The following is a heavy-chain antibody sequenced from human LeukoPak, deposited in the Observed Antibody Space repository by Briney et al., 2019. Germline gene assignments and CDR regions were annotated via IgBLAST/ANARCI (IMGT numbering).Heavy chain of an antibody. D-gene: IGHD2-2*02. Sequence: SETLSLTCTVSGGSISSHYWSWIRQPPGKGLEWIGYIYYSGSTNYNPSLKSRVTISVDTSKNQFSLKLSSVTAADTAVYYCARHAGYCSSTSCYSYYYYYMDVWGKGTTVTVSS. V-gene: IGHV4-59*08. CDR2: IYYSGST. J-gene: IGHJ6*03. CDR3: ARHAGYCSSTSCYSYYYYYMDV. CDR1: GGSISSHY.